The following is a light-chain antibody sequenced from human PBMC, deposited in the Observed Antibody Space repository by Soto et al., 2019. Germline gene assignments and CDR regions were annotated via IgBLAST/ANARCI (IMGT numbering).Light chain of an antibody. J-gene: IGKJ1*01. Sequence: EIVMTQSPATLSVSPGEGATLSCRASQSVSSNLAWYQQKPGQAPRLLIYGASTRATGIPARFSGSGSGTEFTLTISSRQSEDFAVYYCQQYNNGPTGTFGQGTKVEIK. CDR2: GAS. CDR1: QSVSSN. CDR3: QQYNNGPTGT. V-gene: IGKV3-15*01.